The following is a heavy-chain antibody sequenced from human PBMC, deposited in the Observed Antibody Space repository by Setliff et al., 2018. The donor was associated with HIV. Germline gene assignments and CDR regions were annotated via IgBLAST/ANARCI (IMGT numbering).Heavy chain of an antibody. D-gene: IGHD2-21*01. CDR3: ARGRYFRGISDSLFDF. Sequence: LSLTCAVSGYSIRSGYYWSWIRQHPGKGLEWIGYIYNSGTTFYNPSLESRLITSVDPSKNQFSLKLTSVTAADTAVYYCARGRYFRGISDSLFDFWGQGTLVTVSS. CDR2: IYNSGTT. CDR1: GYSIRSGYY. J-gene: IGHJ4*02. V-gene: IGHV4-31*11.